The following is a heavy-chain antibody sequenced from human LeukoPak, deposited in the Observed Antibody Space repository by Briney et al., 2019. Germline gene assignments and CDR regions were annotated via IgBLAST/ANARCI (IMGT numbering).Heavy chain of an antibody. J-gene: IGHJ4*02. CDR2: IYPGDSET. Sequence: GESLKISCKGSGYRFTNYWIGWVRQMPGKGLEWMGIIYPGDSETRYSPSFQGQVTISADKSISTAYLQWSSLKASDTAMYYCARQSRDSSGYWYVDYWGQGTLVTVSS. D-gene: IGHD3-22*01. CDR3: ARQSRDSSGYWYVDY. V-gene: IGHV5-51*01. CDR1: GYRFTNYW.